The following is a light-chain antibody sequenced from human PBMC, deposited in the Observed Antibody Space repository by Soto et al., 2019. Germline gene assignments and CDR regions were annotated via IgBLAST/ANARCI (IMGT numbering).Light chain of an antibody. CDR3: QQYGASVT. V-gene: IGKV3-20*01. CDR1: QTISSNY. CDR2: GAS. Sequence: EIVLTQSPGTLSLSPGERATLSCRASQTISSNYLAWYQQKPGQAPRLLIYGASSRATGITDRFSGSGSGTDFTLTINRLQPEDFAVYYCQQYGASVTVGGGTKVEI. J-gene: IGKJ4*01.